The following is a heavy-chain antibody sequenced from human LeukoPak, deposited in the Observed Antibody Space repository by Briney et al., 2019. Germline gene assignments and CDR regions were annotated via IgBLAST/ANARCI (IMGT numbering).Heavy chain of an antibody. CDR2: INHSGST. D-gene: IGHD6-19*01. J-gene: IGHJ6*03. CDR1: GGSFSGYY. V-gene: IGHV4-34*01. CDR3: AGFPKRRAGAGTRQGYYMDV. Sequence: SETLSLTCAVYGGSFSGYYWSWIRQPPGKRLEWIGEINHSGSTNYNPSLKSRVTISVDTSKNQFSLKLSSVTAADTAEYYGAGFPKRRAGAGTRQGYYMDVWAKGPRSPSP.